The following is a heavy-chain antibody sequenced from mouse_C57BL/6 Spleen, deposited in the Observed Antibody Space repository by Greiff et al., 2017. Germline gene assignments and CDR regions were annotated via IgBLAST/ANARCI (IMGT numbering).Heavy chain of an antibody. Sequence: VQLQQSGAELVKPGASVKISCKASGYAFSSYWMNWVKQRPGKGLEWIGQIYPGDGDTNYNGKFKGEATLTADKSSSTAYMQLSSLTSEDSAVYFCASGRLRSWFAYWGQGTLVTVSA. V-gene: IGHV1-80*01. D-gene: IGHD2-4*01. CDR2: IYPGDGDT. CDR3: ASGRLRSWFAY. CDR1: GYAFSSYW. J-gene: IGHJ3*01.